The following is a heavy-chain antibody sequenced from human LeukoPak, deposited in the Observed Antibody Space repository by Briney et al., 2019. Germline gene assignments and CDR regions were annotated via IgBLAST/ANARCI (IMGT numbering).Heavy chain of an antibody. CDR1: GFTFSSYW. Sequence: GGSLRLSCAASGFTFSSYWMSWVRQAPGKGLEWVANIKQDGSEKYYVDSVKGRFTISRDNAKNSPYLQMNSLRAEDTAVYYCARGEEDVVFFFDYWGQGTLVTVSS. CDR3: ARGEEDVVFFFDY. CDR2: IKQDGSEK. J-gene: IGHJ4*02. D-gene: IGHD2-15*01. V-gene: IGHV3-7*01.